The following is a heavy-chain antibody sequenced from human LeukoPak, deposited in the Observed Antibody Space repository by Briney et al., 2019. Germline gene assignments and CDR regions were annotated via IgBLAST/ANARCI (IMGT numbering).Heavy chain of an antibody. CDR2: ISYDGSYK. CDR1: GFTFSTHG. Sequence: GGSLRLSCATSGFTFSTHGMHWVRQPPGRGLEWLAIISYDGSYKNYADSVKGRFTISRDNPKNTLYLQMNSLSSEDTAVYYCATRGCSGGSCYSADYWGQGTLVTVS. V-gene: IGHV3-30*03. D-gene: IGHD2-15*01. CDR3: ATRGCSGGSCYSADY. J-gene: IGHJ4*02.